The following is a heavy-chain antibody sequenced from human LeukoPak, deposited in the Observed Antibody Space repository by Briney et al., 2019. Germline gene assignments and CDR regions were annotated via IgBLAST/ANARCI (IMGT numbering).Heavy chain of an antibody. Sequence: PSETLSLTCTVSGGSISSYYWSWIRQPPGKGLEWIGYIYYSGSTNYNPSLKSRVTISVDTSKNQFSLKLSSVTAADTAVYYCARGGVGAAWPGSSPPRRARFDYWGQGTLVTVSS. CDR3: ARGGVGAAWPGSSPPRRARFDY. J-gene: IGHJ4*02. CDR2: IYYSGST. CDR1: GGSISSYY. D-gene: IGHD1-14*01. V-gene: IGHV4-59*12.